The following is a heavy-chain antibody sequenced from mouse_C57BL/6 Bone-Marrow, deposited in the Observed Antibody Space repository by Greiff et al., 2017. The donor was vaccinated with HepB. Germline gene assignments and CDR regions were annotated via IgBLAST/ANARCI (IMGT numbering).Heavy chain of an antibody. CDR1: GYTFTSYG. CDR2: IYPRSGNT. Sequence: QVQLQQSGAELARPGASVKLSCKASGYTFTSYGISWVKQRTGQGLEWIGEIYPRSGNTYYNEKFKGKATLTADKSSSTAYMELRSLTSEDSAVYFYARGGIYYYGSSPFAYWGQGTLVTVSA. D-gene: IGHD1-1*01. CDR3: ARGGIYYYGSSPFAY. J-gene: IGHJ3*01. V-gene: IGHV1-81*01.